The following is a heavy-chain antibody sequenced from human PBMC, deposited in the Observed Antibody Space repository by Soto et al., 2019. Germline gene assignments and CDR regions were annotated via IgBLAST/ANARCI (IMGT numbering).Heavy chain of an antibody. V-gene: IGHV3-7*05. CDR3: ASPQQWLGQRGDFDY. D-gene: IGHD6-19*01. J-gene: IGHJ4*02. CDR1: GFTFSSYW. CDR2: IRQDGSDK. Sequence: EVQLVESGGGLVQPGGSLRLSCAASGFTFSSYWMSWVRQAPGKGLEWVANIRQDGSDKYYVDSVKGRFTISRDNSKNSLYLQINSLRVEDTAVYYCASPQQWLGQRGDFDYWGQGTLVTVSS.